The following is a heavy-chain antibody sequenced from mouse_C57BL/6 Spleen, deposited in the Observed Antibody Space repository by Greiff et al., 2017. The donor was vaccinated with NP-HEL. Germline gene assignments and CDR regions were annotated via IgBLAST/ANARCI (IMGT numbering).Heavy chain of an antibody. CDR1: GFTFSSYT. CDR3: ARQRGIYYDLAWFAY. Sequence: EVHLVESGGGLVKPGGSLKLSCAASGFTFSSYTMSWVRQTPEKRLEWVATISGGGGNTYYPDSVKGRFTISRDNAKNTLYLQMSSLRSEDTALYYCARQRGIYYDLAWFAYWGQGTLVTVSA. J-gene: IGHJ3*01. CDR2: ISGGGGNT. D-gene: IGHD2-4*01. V-gene: IGHV5-9*01.